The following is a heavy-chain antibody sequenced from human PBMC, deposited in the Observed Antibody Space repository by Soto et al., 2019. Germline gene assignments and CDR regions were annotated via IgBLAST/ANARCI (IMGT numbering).Heavy chain of an antibody. D-gene: IGHD6-13*01. Sequence: PSETLSLTCSVSGASIKSGGYYWNCIRQHPGKDLEWMGYIYYGGATNYNPSLKSRLIISIDTSKNQFSLRLSSVTAADTAVYFCARDSTIAARAFDIWGQGTMVTVSS. CDR1: GASIKSGGYY. V-gene: IGHV4-31*03. J-gene: IGHJ3*02. CDR2: IYYGGAT. CDR3: ARDSTIAARAFDI.